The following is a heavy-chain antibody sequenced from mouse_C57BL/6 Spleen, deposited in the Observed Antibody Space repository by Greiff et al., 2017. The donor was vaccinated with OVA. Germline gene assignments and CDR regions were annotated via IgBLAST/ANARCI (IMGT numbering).Heavy chain of an antibody. CDR1: GFTFSDYY. V-gene: IGHV5-12*01. Sequence: EVQRVESGGGLVQPGGSLKLSCAASGFTFSDYYMYWVRQTPEKRLEWVAYISNGGGSTYYPDTVKGRFTISRDNAKNTLYLQMSRLKSEDTAMYYCARHEFITTVVGMDYWGQGTSVTVSS. J-gene: IGHJ4*01. CDR3: ARHEFITTVVGMDY. CDR2: ISNGGGST. D-gene: IGHD1-1*01.